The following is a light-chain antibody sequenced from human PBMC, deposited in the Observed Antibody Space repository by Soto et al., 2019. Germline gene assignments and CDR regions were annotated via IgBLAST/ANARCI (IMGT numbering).Light chain of an antibody. J-gene: IGKJ4*01. V-gene: IGKV1-9*01. Sequence: DIQLTQSPSFLSASVGDRVTITCRASQGISSYLAWYQQKPGKAPKLLIYAASTLQSGGPSRFSGSGSGTEFTLTISSLQPEDFATYYCQQLNSYPLTFGGGTKVDIK. CDR2: AAS. CDR3: QQLNSYPLT. CDR1: QGISSY.